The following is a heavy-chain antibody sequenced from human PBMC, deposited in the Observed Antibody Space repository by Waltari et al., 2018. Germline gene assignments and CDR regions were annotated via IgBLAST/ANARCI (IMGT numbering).Heavy chain of an antibody. CDR2: IHYSGST. D-gene: IGHD1-1*01. CDR1: DDSFNDYY. CDR3: ARDAATGYFDS. J-gene: IGHJ4*02. V-gene: IGHV4-59*01. Sequence: QVQLQESGPGLVTPSETLSLTCTISDDSFNDYYWCWIRQPPGKGLERLGYIHYSGSTDSSPSFKSRVTMSIDTSKNQFSLNLSSVSAADTAVYYCARDAATGYFDSWGQGTLVTVSS.